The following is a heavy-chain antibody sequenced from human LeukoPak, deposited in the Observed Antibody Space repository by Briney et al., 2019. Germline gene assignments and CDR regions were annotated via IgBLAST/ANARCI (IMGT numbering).Heavy chain of an antibody. Sequence: PSETLSLTCTVSGGSISSGGHYWSWIRQPPGKGLEWIGYIYHSGSTYYNPSLKSRVTISVDRSKNQFSLKLSSVTAADTAVYYCARENGGSYYHDAFDIWGQGTMVTVSS. J-gene: IGHJ3*02. D-gene: IGHD1-26*01. CDR3: ARENGGSYYHDAFDI. V-gene: IGHV4-30-2*01. CDR1: GGSISSGGHY. CDR2: IYHSGST.